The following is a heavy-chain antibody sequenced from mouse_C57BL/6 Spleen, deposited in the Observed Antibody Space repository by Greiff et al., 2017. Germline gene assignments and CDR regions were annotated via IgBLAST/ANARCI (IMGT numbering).Heavy chain of an antibody. V-gene: IGHV5-17*01. J-gene: IGHJ4*01. D-gene: IGHD1-1*01. Sequence: EVKLMESGGGLVKPGGSLKLSCAASGFTFSDSGMHWVRQAPEKGLEWVAYISSGSSTNYYADTVKGRFTISRDNAKNTLFLQMTSLRSEDTAMYYCARGNYGSSSYYAMDYWGQGTSVTVSS. CDR1: GFTFSDSG. CDR3: ARGNYGSSSYYAMDY. CDR2: ISSGSSTN.